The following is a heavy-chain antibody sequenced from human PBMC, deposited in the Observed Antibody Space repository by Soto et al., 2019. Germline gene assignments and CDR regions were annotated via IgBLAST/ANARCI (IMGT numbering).Heavy chain of an antibody. Sequence: QVQLVESGGGVVQPGRSLRLSCAASGFTFSSNAMHWVRQAPGKGLEWVAVMSYDGSNEYYADSVKGRFTISRDNSKNTLDLQMNSLRAEDTAVDYCARKSILSGTTRPPPLDYWGQGTLVTVSS. J-gene: IGHJ4*02. CDR2: MSYDGSNE. CDR1: GFTFSSNA. CDR3: ARKSILSGTTRPPPLDY. V-gene: IGHV3-30-3*01. D-gene: IGHD4-17*01.